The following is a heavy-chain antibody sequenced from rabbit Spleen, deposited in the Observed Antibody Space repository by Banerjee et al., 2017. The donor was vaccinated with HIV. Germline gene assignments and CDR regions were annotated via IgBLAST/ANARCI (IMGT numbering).Heavy chain of an antibody. CDR2: IYVGSGGST. Sequence: QEQLVESGGGLVKPEGSLTLTCKASGFDLSRYYHMCWVRQAPGKGLEWIACIYVGSGGSTYYATWAKGRFTCSKTSSTTVTLQMTRLTAADTATYFCARDTSSSFSSYGMDLWGQGTLVTVS. CDR1: GFDLSRYYH. D-gene: IGHD1-1*01. CDR3: ARDTSSSFSSYGMDL. V-gene: IGHV1S45*01. J-gene: IGHJ6*01.